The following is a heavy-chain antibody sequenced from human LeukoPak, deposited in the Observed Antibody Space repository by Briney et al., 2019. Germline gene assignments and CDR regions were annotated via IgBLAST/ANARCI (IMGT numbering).Heavy chain of an antibody. CDR3: ARVGGRVASARVSGAFDI. D-gene: IGHD5-18*01. CDR2: ISAYNGNT. Sequence: GASVKVSCKASGYTFTSYGISWVRQAPGQGLEWMGWISAYNGNTNYAQKLQGRVTMTTDTSTSTAYMELRSLRSDDTAVYYCARVGGRVASARVSGAFDIWGQGTMVTVSS. CDR1: GYTFTSYG. V-gene: IGHV1-18*01. J-gene: IGHJ3*02.